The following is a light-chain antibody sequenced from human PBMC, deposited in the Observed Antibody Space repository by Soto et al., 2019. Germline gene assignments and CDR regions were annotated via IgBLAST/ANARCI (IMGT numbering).Light chain of an antibody. V-gene: IGLV2-14*01. CDR2: EVS. CDR3: SSYSTSGTLYV. CDR1: SSDIGDYNY. J-gene: IGLJ1*01. Sequence: QSALTQPASVSGSPGQSITISCTGTSSDIGDYNYVSWYQQHPGKAPKLMIFEVSKRPSGVSDRFSGSKSGNTASLTISGLQPEDDADYYCSSYSTSGTLYVFGTGTQLTVL.